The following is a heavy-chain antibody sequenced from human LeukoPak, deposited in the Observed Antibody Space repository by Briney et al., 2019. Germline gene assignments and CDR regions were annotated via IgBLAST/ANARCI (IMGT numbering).Heavy chain of an antibody. CDR2: IYYTGST. V-gene: IGHV4-59*01. CDR3: ARDNGWGYSYGPPFDY. D-gene: IGHD5-18*01. CDR1: AGSLTGYY. J-gene: IGHJ4*02. Sequence: PSETLSLTCTVSAGSLTGYYLDWVRQSPGKGLEWVGCIYYTGSTNFNPYLTSRVSLSVDTSTNQCSLRLSSVPAADTAVYFCARDNGWGYSYGPPFDYWGQGALVTVSS.